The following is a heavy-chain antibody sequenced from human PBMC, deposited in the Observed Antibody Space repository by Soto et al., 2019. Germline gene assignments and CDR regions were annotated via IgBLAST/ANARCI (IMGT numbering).Heavy chain of an antibody. CDR1: GYRFTSYW. CDR3: ARVGVDVSGSQTGFDY. Sequence: GESLKISCKSSGYRFTSYWIGWVRQMPGKGLEWMGIIYPGDSDTRYSPSFQGQVTISADKSISTAYLQWSSLKASDTAMYYCARVGVDVSGSQTGFDYWGHGNLVTVSS. CDR2: IYPGDSDT. J-gene: IGHJ4*01. D-gene: IGHD3-10*01. V-gene: IGHV5-51*01.